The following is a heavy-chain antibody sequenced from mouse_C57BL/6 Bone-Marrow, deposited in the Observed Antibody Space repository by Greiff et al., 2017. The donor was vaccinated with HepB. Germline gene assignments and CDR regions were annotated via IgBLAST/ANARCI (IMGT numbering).Heavy chain of an antibody. Sequence: QVHVKQPGAELVKPGASVKLSCKASGYTFTSYWMHWVKQRPGQGLEWIGMIHPNSGSTNYNEKFKSKATLTVDKSSSTAYMQLSSLTSEDSAVYYCARPYDYAYWYFDVWGTGTTVTVSS. V-gene: IGHV1-64*01. D-gene: IGHD2-4*01. CDR1: GYTFTSYW. CDR3: ARPYDYAYWYFDV. J-gene: IGHJ1*03. CDR2: IHPNSGST.